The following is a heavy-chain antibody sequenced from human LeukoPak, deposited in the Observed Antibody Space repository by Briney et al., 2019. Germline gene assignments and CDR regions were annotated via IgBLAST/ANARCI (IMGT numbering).Heavy chain of an antibody. D-gene: IGHD4-17*01. CDR1: GGTFSSYA. CDR2: IIPIFGTA. J-gene: IGHJ4*02. Sequence: ASVKVSCKASGGTFSSYAISWVRQAPGQGLEWMGGIIPIFGTANYAQKFQGRVTITADKSTSTAYMELSSLRSEDTAVYYCAREVYGRGGFDYWGQGTLVTVSS. V-gene: IGHV1-69*06. CDR3: AREVYGRGGFDY.